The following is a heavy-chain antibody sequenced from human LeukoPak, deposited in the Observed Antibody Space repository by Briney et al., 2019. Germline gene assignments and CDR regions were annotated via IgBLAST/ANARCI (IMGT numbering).Heavy chain of an antibody. J-gene: IGHJ4*02. V-gene: IGHV3-9*01. CDR3: AKGKYSSGWYYFDY. D-gene: IGHD6-19*01. CDR2: ISWNSGSI. Sequence: GGSLRLSCAASGFTFDDYAMHWVRQAPGKGLEWVSGISWNSGSIGYADSVKGRFTISRDNAKNSLYLQMNSLRAEDTALYYCAKGKYSSGWYYFDYWGQGTLVTVSS. CDR1: GFTFDDYA.